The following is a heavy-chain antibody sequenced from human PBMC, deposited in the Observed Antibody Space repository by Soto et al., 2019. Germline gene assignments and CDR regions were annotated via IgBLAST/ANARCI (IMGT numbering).Heavy chain of an antibody. J-gene: IGHJ5*02. CDR3: ARAPGGYHSNWFDP. Sequence: ETLSLTGAVYGGAFRGYYWIWSRQPPGKGLEWIGEINHSGSTNYNPPLKSRVTISVDTSKNQFSLKLSSVTAADTAVYYCARAPGGYHSNWFDPWGQGTLVTVSS. V-gene: IGHV4-34*01. CDR1: GGAFRGYY. CDR2: INHSGST. D-gene: IGHD5-18*01.